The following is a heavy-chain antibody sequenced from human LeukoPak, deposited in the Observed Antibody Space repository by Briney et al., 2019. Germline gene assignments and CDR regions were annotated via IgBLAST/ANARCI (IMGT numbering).Heavy chain of an antibody. Sequence: SGESLKISCKGSGYSFTNYWIGWVRQMPGKGLELMGIIYPGDSDTRYSPSFQGQVTISADKSISTAYLQWSSLKASDTAMYYCARHWGSPYCGGDCYFDPWGQGTLVTVSS. CDR2: IYPGDSDT. J-gene: IGHJ5*02. V-gene: IGHV5-51*01. CDR1: GYSFTNYW. CDR3: ARHWGSPYCGGDCYFDP. D-gene: IGHD2-21*02.